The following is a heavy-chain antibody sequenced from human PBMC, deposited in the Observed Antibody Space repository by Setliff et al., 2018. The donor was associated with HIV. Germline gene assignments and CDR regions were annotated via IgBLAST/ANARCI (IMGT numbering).Heavy chain of an antibody. CDR1: GGSFSGSY. J-gene: IGHJ4*02. Sequence: KTSETLSLTCAVYGGSFSGSYWSWIRQPPGKGLEWIGEINHSGSTNYSPSLKSRVTISVDTSKNQFSLKLSPVTAADTAVYYCASRRAAMWHGLFVGFENWGQGTLVTVSS. CDR3: ASRRAAMWHGLFVGFEN. V-gene: IGHV4-34*01. CDR2: INHSGST. D-gene: IGHD1-26*01.